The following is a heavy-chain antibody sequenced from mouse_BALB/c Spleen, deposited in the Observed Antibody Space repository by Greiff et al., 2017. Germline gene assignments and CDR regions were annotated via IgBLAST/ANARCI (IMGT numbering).Heavy chain of an antibody. J-gene: IGHJ1*01. CDR3: ARPITTVAGYFDV. CDR2: IWSGGST. Sequence: VKVVESGPGLVQPSQSLSITCTVSGFSLTSYGVHWVRQSPGKGLEWLGVIWSGGSTDYNAAFISRLSISKDNSKSQVFFKMNSLQANDTAIYYCARPITTVAGYFDVWGAGTTVTVSS. V-gene: IGHV2-2*02. D-gene: IGHD1-1*01. CDR1: GFSLTSYG.